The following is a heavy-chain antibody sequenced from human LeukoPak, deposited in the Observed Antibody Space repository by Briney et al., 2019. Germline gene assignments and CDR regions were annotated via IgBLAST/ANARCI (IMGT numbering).Heavy chain of an antibody. J-gene: IGHJ6*03. CDR2: IKQDGSEK. D-gene: IGHD2-15*01. V-gene: IGHV3-7*01. CDR1: GFTFSSYW. Sequence: GGSLRLSCAASGFTFSSYWMSWVRQAPGKGLEWVANIKQDGSEKYYVDSVKGRFTISRDNDKNSLYLQMSSLRAEDTAVYYCAREGCSGGSCYSYYYMDVWGKGTTVTVSS. CDR3: AREGCSGGSCYSYYYMDV.